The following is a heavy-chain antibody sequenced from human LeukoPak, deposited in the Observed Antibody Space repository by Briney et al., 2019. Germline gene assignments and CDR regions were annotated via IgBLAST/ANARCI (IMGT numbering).Heavy chain of an antibody. V-gene: IGHV3-30*02. Sequence: GGSLRLSCAASGFPFSTYVMHGVRQAPGKGLEWVAFIRYDGSNKYYADSVKGRFTISRDNSKNTLYLQMNSLRAEDTAVYYCAKRPPAYYYDSSGYYGGYFDYWGQGTLVTVSS. D-gene: IGHD3-22*01. CDR3: AKRPPAYYYDSSGYYGGYFDY. J-gene: IGHJ4*02. CDR1: GFPFSTYV. CDR2: IRYDGSNK.